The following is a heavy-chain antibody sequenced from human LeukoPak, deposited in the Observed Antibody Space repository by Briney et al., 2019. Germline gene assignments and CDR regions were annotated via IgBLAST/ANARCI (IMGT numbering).Heavy chain of an antibody. Sequence: SETLSLTCADSGASLSSTNWWNWVRQPPGKGLEWLGEIYHSGGTNYNPSLKSRVTMSVDKSKNQFSLKLSSVTAADTAVYFCARENTVTTTFEYWGQGILVTVSS. V-gene: IGHV4-4*02. CDR2: IYHSGGT. D-gene: IGHD4-17*01. J-gene: IGHJ4*02. CDR3: ARENTVTTTFEY. CDR1: GASLSSTNW.